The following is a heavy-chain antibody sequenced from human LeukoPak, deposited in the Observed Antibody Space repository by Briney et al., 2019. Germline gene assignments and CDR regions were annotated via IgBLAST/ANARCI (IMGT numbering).Heavy chain of an antibody. V-gene: IGHV3-33*01. CDR3: ERDQGWEQWLVREDNWFDP. CDR2: IWYDGSNK. J-gene: IGHJ5*02. D-gene: IGHD6-19*01. CDR1: GFTFSSYG. Sequence: PGRSLRLSCAASGFTFSSYGMHWVRQAPGKGLEWVAVIWYDGSNKYYADSVKGRFTISRDNSKNTLYLQMNSLRAEDTAVYYCERDQGWEQWLVREDNWFDPRGQGTLVTVSS.